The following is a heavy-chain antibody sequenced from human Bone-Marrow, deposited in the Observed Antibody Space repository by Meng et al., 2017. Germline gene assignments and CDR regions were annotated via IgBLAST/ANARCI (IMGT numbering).Heavy chain of an antibody. CDR2: IKYDGTEK. CDR1: GFTFSNYW. Sequence: GGSLRLSCAASGFTFSNYWMSWVRQAPGKGLEWVANIKYDGTEKYYVDSVKGRFTISRDNAKTSLYLHMNSLRGEDTAVYYCARDSPSMYTDGPGAFDIWGQGTMVTVSS. V-gene: IGHV3-7*01. J-gene: IGHJ3*02. CDR3: ARDSPSMYTDGPGAFDI. D-gene: IGHD6-6*01.